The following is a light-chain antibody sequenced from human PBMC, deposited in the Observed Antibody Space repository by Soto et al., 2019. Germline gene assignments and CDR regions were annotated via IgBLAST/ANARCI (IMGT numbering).Light chain of an antibody. Sequence: EIVMTQSPATLSVSPGERATLSCKASQSVSSNLAWYQQKPGQAPRLLIYGASTRATGIPARFSGSGSGTAFTLTISSLQSEDFAVYYCQHYNNWPPWTFGQGPKVEIK. J-gene: IGKJ1*01. CDR3: QHYNNWPPWT. CDR1: QSVSSN. V-gene: IGKV3-15*01. CDR2: GAS.